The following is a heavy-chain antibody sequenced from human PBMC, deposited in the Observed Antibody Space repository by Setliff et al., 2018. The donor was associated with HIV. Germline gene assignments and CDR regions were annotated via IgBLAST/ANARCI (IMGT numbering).Heavy chain of an antibody. CDR2: INSDGTST. CDR3: ARVGQWLADY. CDR1: GFTFSDYD. V-gene: IGHV3-74*03. Sequence: GGSLRLSCEASGFTFSDYDFHWVRQAPGKGLVWVSRINSDGTSTTYADSVKGRFTISRDNAKNTLYLQMNSLRAEDTAVYYCARVGQWLADYWGQGTRVTVSS. J-gene: IGHJ4*02. D-gene: IGHD6-19*01.